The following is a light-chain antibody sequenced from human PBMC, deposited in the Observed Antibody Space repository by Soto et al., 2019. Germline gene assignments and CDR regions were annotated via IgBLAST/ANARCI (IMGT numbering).Light chain of an antibody. V-gene: IGKV1-5*01. CDR2: ADS. Sequence: DIHMTQSPSTLSASXGDRVTITCRVSNSISSWVASYHQNPGKAXKLLIXADSSLESRVQSRLSGSGSGRESTLPISSLQPDDFATYYCKQYNSYSSWTFGQGTKVDI. J-gene: IGKJ1*01. CDR1: NSISSW. CDR3: KQYNSYSSWT.